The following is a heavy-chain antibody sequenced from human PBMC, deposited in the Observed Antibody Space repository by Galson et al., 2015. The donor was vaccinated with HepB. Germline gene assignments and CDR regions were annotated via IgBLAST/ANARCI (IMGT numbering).Heavy chain of an antibody. V-gene: IGHV3-30*18. CDR2: ISYDGSNK. CDR1: GFTFGSYG. Sequence: SLRLSCAASGFTFGSYGMHWVRQAPGKGLEWVAVISYDGSNKYYADSVKGRFTISRDNSKNTLYLQMNSLRAEDTAVYYCAKDYCSSTSCYGDYWGQGTLVTVSS. CDR3: AKDYCSSTSCYGDY. J-gene: IGHJ4*02. D-gene: IGHD2-2*01.